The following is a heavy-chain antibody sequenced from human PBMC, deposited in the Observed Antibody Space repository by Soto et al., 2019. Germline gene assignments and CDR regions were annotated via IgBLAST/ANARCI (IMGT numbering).Heavy chain of an antibody. D-gene: IGHD3-10*01. J-gene: IGHJ6*02. CDR3: AADPLLLWFGDPPDGHYYYGMDV. V-gene: IGHV1-58*01. Sequence: SVKVSCKASGFTFTSSAVQWVRQARGQRLEWIGWIVVGSGNTNYAQKFQERVTITRDMSTSTAYMELSSLRSEDTAVYYCAADPLLLWFGDPPDGHYYYGMDVWGQGTTVTVSS. CDR1: GFTFTSSA. CDR2: IVVGSGNT.